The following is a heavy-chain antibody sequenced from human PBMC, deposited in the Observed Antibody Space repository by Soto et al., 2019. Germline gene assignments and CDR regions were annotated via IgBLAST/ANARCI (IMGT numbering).Heavy chain of an antibody. V-gene: IGHV1-3*05. D-gene: IGHD2-21*02. CDR3: ARSIVVVTALDY. CDR1: GYTFTSYA. CDR2: INAGNGNT. J-gene: IGHJ4*02. Sequence: QVQLVQSGAEEKKPWASVKVSCKASGYTFTSYAMHWVRQAPGQRLEWMGWINAGNGNTKYSQKFQGRVTITRDTTASTAYMELSSLRSEDTAVYYCARSIVVVTALDYWGQGTLVTVSS.